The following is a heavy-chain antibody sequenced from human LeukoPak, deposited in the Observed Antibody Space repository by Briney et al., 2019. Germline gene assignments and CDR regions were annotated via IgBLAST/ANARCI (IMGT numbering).Heavy chain of an antibody. J-gene: IGHJ6*03. CDR1: GFTFSSYG. CDR3: ARGKSAAGIGYNYYMDV. CDR2: ITWNSGSV. D-gene: IGHD6-13*01. Sequence: GGSLRLSCAASGFTFSSYGMSWVRQAPGKGLEWVSGITWNSGSVVYADSVKGRFIISRDNAKNSLYLQMNSLRPEGMALYYCARGKSAAGIGYNYYMDVWGKGTTVTVSS. V-gene: IGHV3-9*03.